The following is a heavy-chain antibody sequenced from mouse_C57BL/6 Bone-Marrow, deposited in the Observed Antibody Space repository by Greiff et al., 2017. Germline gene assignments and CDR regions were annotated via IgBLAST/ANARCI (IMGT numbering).Heavy chain of an antibody. CDR3: AKEGGCYGSSYDFDY. V-gene: IGHV1-81*01. CDR1: GYTFTSYG. D-gene: IGHD1-1*01. J-gene: IGHJ2*01. Sequence: VQRVESGAELARPGASVKLSCKASGYTFTSYGISWVKQRPGQGLEWIGEIYPRSGYTNYNEKFKGKATLTVDKSSSTAYMELRSLTSEDSAVYCCAKEGGCYGSSYDFDYWGQGTTLTVSS. CDR2: IYPRSGYT.